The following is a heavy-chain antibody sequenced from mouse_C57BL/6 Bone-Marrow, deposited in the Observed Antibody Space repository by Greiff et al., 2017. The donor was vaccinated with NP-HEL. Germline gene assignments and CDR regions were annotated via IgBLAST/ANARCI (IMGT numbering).Heavy chain of an antibody. CDR3: ARKGYNYAMDY. D-gene: IGHD2-14*01. CDR1: GFTFSDYY. CDR2: INYDGSST. Sequence: DVQLVESEGGLVQPGSSMKLSCTASGFTFSDYYMAWVRQVPEKGLEWVANINYDGSSTYYLDSLKSRFIISRDNATNILYLQMSSLKSEDTATYYCARKGYNYAMDYWGQGTSVTVSS. V-gene: IGHV5-16*01. J-gene: IGHJ4*01.